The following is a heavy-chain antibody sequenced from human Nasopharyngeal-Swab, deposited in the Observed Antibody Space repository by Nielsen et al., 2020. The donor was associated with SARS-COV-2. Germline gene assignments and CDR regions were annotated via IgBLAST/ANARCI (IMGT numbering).Heavy chain of an antibody. J-gene: IGHJ3*02. CDR3: ARDSSRYCSSTSCYNDAFDI. CDR2: IYTSGST. V-gene: IGHV4-61*02. D-gene: IGHD2-2*02. Sequence: SETLSLTCTVSGGSISSGSYYWSWIRQPAGKGLEWIGRIYTSGSTNYNPSLKSRVTISVDTSKNQLSLKLSSVTAADTAVYYCARDSSRYCSSTSCYNDAFDIWGQGTMVTVSS. CDR1: GGSISSGSYY.